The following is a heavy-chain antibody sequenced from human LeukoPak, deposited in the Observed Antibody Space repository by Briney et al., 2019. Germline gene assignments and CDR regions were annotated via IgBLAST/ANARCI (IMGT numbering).Heavy chain of an antibody. CDR1: GFTFSSYE. CDR2: ISSSGSTI. J-gene: IGHJ5*02. D-gene: IGHD1-26*01. CDR3: AKYSGRTANWFDP. V-gene: IGHV3-48*03. Sequence: GGSLRLSCAASGFTFSSYEMNWVRQAPGKGLEWVSYISSSGSTIYYADSVKGRFTISRDNAKNSLYLQMNSLRAEDTAVYYCAKYSGRTANWFDPWGQGTLVTVSS.